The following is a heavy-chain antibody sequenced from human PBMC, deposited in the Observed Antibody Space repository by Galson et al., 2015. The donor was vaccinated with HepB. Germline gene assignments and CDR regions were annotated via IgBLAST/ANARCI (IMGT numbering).Heavy chain of an antibody. CDR2: INPSGGST. CDR1: GGTFSSYA. J-gene: IGHJ4*02. Sequence: SVKVSCKASGGTFSSYAISWVRQAPGQGLEWMGIINPSGGSTSYAQKFQGRVTMTRDTSTSTVYMELSSLRSEDTAVYYCARAPGRRDGQLDYWGQGTLVTVSS. D-gene: IGHD5-24*01. CDR3: ARAPGRRDGQLDY. V-gene: IGHV1-46*03.